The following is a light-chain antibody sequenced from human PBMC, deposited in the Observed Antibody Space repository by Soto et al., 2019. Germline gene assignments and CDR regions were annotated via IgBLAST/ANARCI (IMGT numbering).Light chain of an antibody. J-gene: IGLJ2*01. CDR3: ASYGGTYVL. CDR2: DVT. V-gene: IGLV2-8*01. Sequence: QSALTQPPSASGSPGQSVTISCTGSSSDVGGYNHVSWFQQNPGKAPKLMIYDVTKRPSGVPDRFSGSKSGNTASLTVSGLQAEDEADYYCASYGGTYVLFGRGTKLTVL. CDR1: SSDVGGYNH.